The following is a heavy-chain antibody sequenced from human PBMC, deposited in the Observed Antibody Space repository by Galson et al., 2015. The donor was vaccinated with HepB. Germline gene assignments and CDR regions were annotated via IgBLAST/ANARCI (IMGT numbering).Heavy chain of an antibody. CDR2: ISSSSSYI. V-gene: IGHV3-21*01. D-gene: IGHD3-22*01. CDR1: GFTFSSYS. J-gene: IGHJ6*02. CDR3: ARETRDYYDSSGYQLYYYYGMDV. Sequence: SLRLSCAASGFTFSSYSMNWVRQAPGKGLEWVSSISSSSSYIYCADSVKGRFTISRDNAKNSLYLQMNSLRAEDTAVYYCARETRDYYDSSGYQLYYYYGMDVWGQGTTVTVSS.